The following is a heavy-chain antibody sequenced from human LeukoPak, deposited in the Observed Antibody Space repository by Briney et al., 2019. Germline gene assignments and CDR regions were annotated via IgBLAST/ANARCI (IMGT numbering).Heavy chain of an antibody. D-gene: IGHD2-8*02. CDR2: IGTAGDT. Sequence: GGSLRLSCAASGFTFSSYDMHWVRQATGKGLEWVSAIGTAGDTYYPGSVKGRFTISRENAKNSLYLQMNSLRAGDTAVYYCARSPRTSGYFDYWGQGTLVTVSS. V-gene: IGHV3-13*01. CDR1: GFTFSSYD. CDR3: ARSPRTSGYFDY. J-gene: IGHJ4*02.